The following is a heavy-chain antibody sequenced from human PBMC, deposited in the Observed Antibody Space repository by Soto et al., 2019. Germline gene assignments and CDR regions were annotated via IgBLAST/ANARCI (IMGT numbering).Heavy chain of an antibody. CDR2: IYFSGST. J-gene: IGHJ4*02. CDR3: ARALDDSSGYYGGLGY. CDR1: GGSISSGDYY. V-gene: IGHV4-30-4*01. Sequence: QVQLQESGPGLVKSSQTLSLTCTVSGGSISSGDYYWSWIRQPPGNGLEWIGYIYFSGSTYYNPSLKSRVHISVDTYKNQLSLKLTSVTAADTAVYYCARALDDSSGYYGGLGYWGQGTLVTVSS. D-gene: IGHD3-22*01.